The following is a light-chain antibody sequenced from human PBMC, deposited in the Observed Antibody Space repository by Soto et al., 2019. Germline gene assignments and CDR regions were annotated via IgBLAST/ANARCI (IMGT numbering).Light chain of an antibody. CDR3: QQYNCYSPT. Sequence: NQKSESHCTRVHFVGDRVTITCRASQSISTWLAWYQQEPGKAPKLLIHKASSLQSGVPSRFSGSGSGTDFTLTICSLHPDDSATYYCQQYNCYSPTFGRGTKVDIK. V-gene: IGKV1-5*03. CDR1: QSISTW. CDR2: KAS. J-gene: IGKJ4*01.